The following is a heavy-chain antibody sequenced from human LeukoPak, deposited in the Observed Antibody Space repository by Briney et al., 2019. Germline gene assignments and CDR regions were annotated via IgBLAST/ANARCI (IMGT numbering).Heavy chain of an antibody. J-gene: IGHJ4*02. D-gene: IGHD3-10*01. CDR3: ARHYGSGKPWFDY. CDR1: GGSISSYY. Sequence: SETLSLTCTVSGGSISSYYWSWIRQPPGEGLEWIGYIYYSGSTNYNPSLKSRVTISVDTSKNQFSLKLSSVTAADTAVYYCARHYGSGKPWFDYWGQGTLVTVSS. CDR2: IYYSGST. V-gene: IGHV4-59*01.